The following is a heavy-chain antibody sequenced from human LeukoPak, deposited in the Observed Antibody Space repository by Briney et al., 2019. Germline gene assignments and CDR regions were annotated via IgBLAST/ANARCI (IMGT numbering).Heavy chain of an antibody. J-gene: IGHJ6*02. V-gene: IGHV4-59*01. D-gene: IGHD6-13*01. CDR1: GGSISSYY. Sequence: PSETLSLTCTASGGSISSYYWSWIRQPPGKGLEWIGYIYYSGSTNYNPSLKSRVTISVDTSKNQFSLKLSSVTAADTAVYYCARAAADPYYYYGMDVWGQGTTVTVSS. CDR2: IYYSGST. CDR3: ARAAADPYYYYGMDV.